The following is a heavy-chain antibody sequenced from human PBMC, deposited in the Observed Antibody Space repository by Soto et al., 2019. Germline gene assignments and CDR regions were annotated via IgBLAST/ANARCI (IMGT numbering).Heavy chain of an antibody. J-gene: IGHJ4*02. CDR3: VREDYYGSGSPDY. CDR2: ITASGGTI. V-gene: IGHV3-48*01. Sequence: EVSLVESGGGLVQPGGSRSLSCAASGFSVSSFTMNWVRQARGKGLEWISYITASGGTIFYADSVRGCFTISRDNAKDSLFLQMNNLRPEDTAVYYCVREDYYGSGSPDYWGRGTLVTVSS. CDR1: GFSVSSFT. D-gene: IGHD3-10*01.